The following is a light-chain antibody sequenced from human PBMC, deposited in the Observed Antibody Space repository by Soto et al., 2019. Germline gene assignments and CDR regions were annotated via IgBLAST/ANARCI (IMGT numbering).Light chain of an antibody. CDR1: SSNIGSNT. Sequence: QSVLTQPPSASGTPGQRVTISCSGSSSNIGSNTVNWYQQLPGTAPKLLIYSNNQRPSGVPDRFYGSKSGTSASLAIRGLQSEDEADYYCAAWDDSLNGYVFGTGTKVTVL. CDR3: AAWDDSLNGYV. J-gene: IGLJ1*01. V-gene: IGLV1-44*01. CDR2: SNN.